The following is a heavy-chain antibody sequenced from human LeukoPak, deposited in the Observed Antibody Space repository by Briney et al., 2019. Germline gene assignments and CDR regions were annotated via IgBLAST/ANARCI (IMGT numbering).Heavy chain of an antibody. CDR1: GFPFSDFS. Sequence: GGSLRLSCATSGFPFSDFSMSWVRQAPGKGLEWISTTNSGGTSTYYAESVKGRFTISRDNSKNTLYLQMSSLRVEDTAVYYCAKQSYARSLGEGGPGTLVSLST. CDR2: TNSGGTST. D-gene: IGHD2-8*01. V-gene: IGHV3-23*01. CDR3: AKQSYARSLGE. J-gene: IGHJ4*02.